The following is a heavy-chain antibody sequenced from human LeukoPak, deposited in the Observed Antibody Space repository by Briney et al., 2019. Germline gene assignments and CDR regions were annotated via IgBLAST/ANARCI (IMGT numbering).Heavy chain of an antibody. CDR1: GGSISSGGYS. CDR3: ARDVVATNWFDP. D-gene: IGHD5-12*01. J-gene: IGHJ5*02. Sequence: PSETLSLTCAVSGGSISSGGYSWSWIRQPPGKGLEWIGSIYYSGSTYYNPSLKSRVTISVDTSKNQFSLKLSSVTAADTAVYYCARDVVATNWFDPWGQGTLVTVSS. CDR2: IYYSGST. V-gene: IGHV4-30-4*07.